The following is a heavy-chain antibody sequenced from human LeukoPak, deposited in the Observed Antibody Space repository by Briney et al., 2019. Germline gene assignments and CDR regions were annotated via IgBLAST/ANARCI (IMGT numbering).Heavy chain of an antibody. CDR3: AVSLTTGGYYGMDV. J-gene: IGHJ6*02. D-gene: IGHD1-1*01. V-gene: IGHV1-24*01. Sequence: GPSVKVSCKVSGYTLTELSLHCVRQTPAKGLEWRGRFDPEDGETIYAMKFQGRVTMTEVKSTDTAYMELSRLRSEDTAVYFCAVSLTTGGYYGMDVWGQGTTVTVSS. CDR2: FDPEDGET. CDR1: GYTLTELS.